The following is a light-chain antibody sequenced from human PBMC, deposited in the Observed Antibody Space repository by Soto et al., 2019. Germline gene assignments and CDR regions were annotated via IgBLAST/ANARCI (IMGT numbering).Light chain of an antibody. V-gene: IGKV3-15*01. CDR1: QSVSSN. CDR2: GAS. CDR3: QQYNNWPPIT. J-gene: IGKJ5*01. Sequence: EIVLTQSPGTLSLSPGERATLSCRASQSVSSNYLAWYQQKPGQAPRLLIYGASNRATGIPDRFSGSGSGTAFTLTISSLQSEDFAVYYCQQYNNWPPITFGQGTRLEIK.